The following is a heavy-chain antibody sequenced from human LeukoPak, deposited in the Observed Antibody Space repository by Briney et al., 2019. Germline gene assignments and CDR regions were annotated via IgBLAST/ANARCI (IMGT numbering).Heavy chain of an antibody. J-gene: IGHJ4*02. Sequence: ASVKVSCKASGYTFTSYGVTWVRQAPGQGLEWMGWISAYNGNTNYARNVQGRVTMSRDTSTSTAYMELRSLRSDDTAVYYCARLDIVSILFDSWGQGTLVTVSS. CDR2: ISAYNGNT. CDR1: GYTFTSYG. D-gene: IGHD5/OR15-5a*01. V-gene: IGHV1-18*01. CDR3: ARLDIVSILFDS.